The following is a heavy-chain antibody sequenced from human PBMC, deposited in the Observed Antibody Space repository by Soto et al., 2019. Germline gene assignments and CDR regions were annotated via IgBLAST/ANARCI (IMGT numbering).Heavy chain of an antibody. J-gene: IGHJ4*02. CDR1: GYNFTTYD. V-gene: IGHV1-8*01. CDR2: MNPYSGNT. CDR3: ASRKERSGTHYFDF. Sequence: ASVQVSCKASGYNFTTYDISWVRQATGQGLEWMGWMNPYSGNTGYAQKFQGRVTVTRNTSISTVYMELSGLRPDNTAVYYCASRKERSGTHYFDFWGQGSQVTVSS. D-gene: IGHD6-25*01.